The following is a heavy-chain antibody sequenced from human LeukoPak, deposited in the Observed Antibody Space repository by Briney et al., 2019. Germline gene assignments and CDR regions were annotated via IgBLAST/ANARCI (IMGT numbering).Heavy chain of an antibody. CDR1: GYSLTSYW. D-gene: IGHD3-22*01. V-gene: IGHV5-51*01. Sequence: GESLKISCKGSGYSLTSYWIGWVRQMPGKGLEWMGIIYPGDSDTRYSPSFQGQVTISADKSINTAYLQWSSLKASDTAMYYCARPSRPQGYDAFDIWGQGTMVTVSS. J-gene: IGHJ3*02. CDR2: IYPGDSDT. CDR3: ARPSRPQGYDAFDI.